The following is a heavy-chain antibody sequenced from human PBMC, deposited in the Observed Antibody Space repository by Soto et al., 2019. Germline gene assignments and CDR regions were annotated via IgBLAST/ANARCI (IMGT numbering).Heavy chain of an antibody. V-gene: IGHV3-11*01. CDR1: GFTFSDYY. D-gene: IGHD3-22*01. J-gene: IGHJ6*02. CDR3: ARLDGNDYDSSGYYYYYGMDV. CDR2: ISSSGSTI. Sequence: QVQLVESGGGLVKPGGSLRLSCAASGFTFSDYYMSWIRQAPGKGLEWVSYISSSGSTIYYADSVKGRFTMSRDNAKNALYLQMNSLRAEDTAGYYCARLDGNDYDSSGYYYYYGMDVWGQGTTVTVSS.